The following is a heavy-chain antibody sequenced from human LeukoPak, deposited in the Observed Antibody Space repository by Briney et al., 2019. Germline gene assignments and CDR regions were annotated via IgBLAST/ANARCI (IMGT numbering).Heavy chain of an antibody. V-gene: IGHV1-69*04. Sequence: GASVKVSCKASGGTFSSYAISWVRQAPGQGLEWMGRIIPILGIANYAQKFQGRVTITADKSTSTAYMELSSLRSEDTAVYYCARGYSGLYGMDVWGQGTTVTVSS. D-gene: IGHD5-12*01. CDR3: ARGYSGLYGMDV. CDR1: GGTFSSYA. CDR2: IIPILGIA. J-gene: IGHJ6*02.